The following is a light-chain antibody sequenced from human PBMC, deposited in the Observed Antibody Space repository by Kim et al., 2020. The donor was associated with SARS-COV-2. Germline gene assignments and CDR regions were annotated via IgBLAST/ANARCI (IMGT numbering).Light chain of an antibody. Sequence: PPINCRSSHSFLYSSNNKNYFAWYQQKSGQPPKLLIYWASTRESGVPDRFSGSGSGTDFALTISSLQAEDVAVYYCQQYYSTPWTFGQGTKVDIK. CDR3: QQYYSTPWT. V-gene: IGKV4-1*01. CDR1: HSFLYSSNNKNY. CDR2: WAS. J-gene: IGKJ1*01.